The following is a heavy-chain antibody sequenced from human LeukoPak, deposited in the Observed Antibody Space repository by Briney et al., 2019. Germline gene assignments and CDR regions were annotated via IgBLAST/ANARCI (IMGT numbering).Heavy chain of an antibody. D-gene: IGHD3-3*01. J-gene: IGHJ4*02. V-gene: IGHV1-18*01. CDR2: ISAYNGNT. Sequence: GASVKVSCKASGYTFTSYGISWVRQAPGQGLEWMGWISAYNGNTNYAQKLKGRVTMTTDTSTSTAYMELRSLRSDDTAVYYCARDAPRSGSIARFDYWGQGTLVTVSS. CDR1: GYTFTSYG. CDR3: ARDAPRSGSIARFDY.